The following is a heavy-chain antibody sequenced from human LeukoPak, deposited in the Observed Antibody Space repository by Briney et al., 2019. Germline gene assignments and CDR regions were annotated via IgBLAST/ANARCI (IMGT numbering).Heavy chain of an antibody. D-gene: IGHD6-19*01. J-gene: IGHJ4*02. CDR2: ISGSGGST. V-gene: IGHV3-23*01. CDR3: ARDPAGPNLAA. CDR1: GFTFSSYA. Sequence: PGGSLRPSCAASGFTFSSYAMHWVRQAPGKGLEWVSAISGSGGSTYYADSVKGRFTISRDNSKNTLYLQMNSLRAEDTAVYYCARDPAGPNLAAWGQGTLVTVSS.